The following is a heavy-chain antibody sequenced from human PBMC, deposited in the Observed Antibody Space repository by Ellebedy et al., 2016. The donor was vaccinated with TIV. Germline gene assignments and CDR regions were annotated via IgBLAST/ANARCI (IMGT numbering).Heavy chain of an antibody. Sequence: SETLSLTCSVPGGSINSGSFYWSWIRQPPGKGLEWVGYIYHNGGTNYSPSLKSRLTISVDTSRNQFSLKLSSVTAADTAVYYCARSSAVPGDYDAFDIWGQGTLVTVSS. D-gene: IGHD2-2*01. J-gene: IGHJ3*02. V-gene: IGHV4-61*01. CDR1: GGSINSGSFY. CDR2: IYHNGGT. CDR3: ARSSAVPGDYDAFDI.